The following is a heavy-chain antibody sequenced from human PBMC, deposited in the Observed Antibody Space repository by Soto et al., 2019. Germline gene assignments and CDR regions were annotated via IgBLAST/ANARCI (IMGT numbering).Heavy chain of an antibody. Sequence: QVQLVESGGGVVQPGRSLRLSCAASGFTFSSYGMHWVRQAPGKGLEWVAVISYGGSKKYYADSVKGRFTISRDNSKNPMYLQMNNLRAEDTGVNYCAKDVGDSTADAFDIWGQGTLVTVSS. CDR2: ISYGGSKK. J-gene: IGHJ3*02. V-gene: IGHV3-30*18. CDR3: AKDVGDSTADAFDI. CDR1: GFTFSSYG. D-gene: IGHD1-26*01.